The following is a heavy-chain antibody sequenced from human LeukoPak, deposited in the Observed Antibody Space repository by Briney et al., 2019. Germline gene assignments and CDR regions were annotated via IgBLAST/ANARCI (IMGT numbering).Heavy chain of an antibody. Sequence: GGSLRLSCAVSGFTFSTYGMHRVRQAPGKGLQWVAFIRYDGSQNYYADSVKGRVTISRDNSKNTLYLQMNSLRPEDTAVYYCAKVGDYGDQGALEYWGQGTLVTVSS. V-gene: IGHV3-30*02. D-gene: IGHD4-17*01. CDR3: AKVGDYGDQGALEY. CDR2: IRYDGSQN. CDR1: GFTFSTYG. J-gene: IGHJ4*02.